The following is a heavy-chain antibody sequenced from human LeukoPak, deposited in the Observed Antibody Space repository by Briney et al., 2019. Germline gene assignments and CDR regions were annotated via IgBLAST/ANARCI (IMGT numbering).Heavy chain of an antibody. V-gene: IGHV3-23*01. CDR3: AKHATPGRYYFDY. CDR1: GFFFSSYA. CDR2: ISGSGGST. D-gene: IGHD2-2*01. J-gene: IGHJ4*02. Sequence: WGSLRLSCAASGFFFSSYAMSWVRQAPGKGLEWVSTISGSGGSTYYADSVKGRFTISRDNSKNTEYLQMNSLSAEDTAVYYCAKHATPGRYYFDYWGQGTLITVSS.